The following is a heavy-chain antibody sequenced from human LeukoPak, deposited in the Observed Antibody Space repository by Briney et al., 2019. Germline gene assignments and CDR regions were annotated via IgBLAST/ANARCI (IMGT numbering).Heavy chain of an antibody. CDR3: ARAVVVTAIPEWFDP. CDR2: IYYRVTS. V-gene: IGHV4-59*01. Sequence: SETLSLTCTVSGDSISTYYWSWIRQPPGKGLEWIGYIYYRVTSDYNPSLKSRVTISVDTSKNQFSLKLSSVTAADTAVYYCARAVVVTAIPEWFDPWGQGTLVTVSS. D-gene: IGHD2-21*02. J-gene: IGHJ5*02. CDR1: GDSISTYY.